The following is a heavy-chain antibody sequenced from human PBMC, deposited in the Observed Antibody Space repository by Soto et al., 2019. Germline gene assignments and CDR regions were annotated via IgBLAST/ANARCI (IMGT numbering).Heavy chain of an antibody. J-gene: IGHJ5*02. CDR3: ASDLFEYCSGGSCPSWFDP. Sequence: QVQLVQSGAEVKKPGASVKVSCKASGYTFTSYGISWVRQAPGQGLEWMGWISAYNGNTNYAQELQGRVTMTTDTSTSTANMELRSLRSDDTAVYYCASDLFEYCSGGSCPSWFDPWGQGTLVTVSS. CDR1: GYTFTSYG. D-gene: IGHD2-15*01. V-gene: IGHV1-18*01. CDR2: ISAYNGNT.